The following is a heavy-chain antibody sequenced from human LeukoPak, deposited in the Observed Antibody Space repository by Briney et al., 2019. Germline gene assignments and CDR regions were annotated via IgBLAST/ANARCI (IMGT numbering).Heavy chain of an antibody. J-gene: IGHJ4*02. D-gene: IGHD3-22*01. CDR1: GGSFSGYY. CDR3: ARSSGYYRNFDY. CDR2: IYYSGST. Sequence: PSETLSLTCAVYGGSFSGYYWSWIRQPPGKGLEWIGYIYYSGSTNYNPSLKSRVTISVDTSKNQFSLNLSSVTAADTAVYYCARSSGYYRNFDYWGQGTLVTVSS. V-gene: IGHV4-59*01.